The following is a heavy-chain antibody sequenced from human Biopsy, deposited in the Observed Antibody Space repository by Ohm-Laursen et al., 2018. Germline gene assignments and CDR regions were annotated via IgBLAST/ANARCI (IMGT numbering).Heavy chain of an antibody. CDR1: GYNFGNYY. Sequence: ASVKASCNASGYNFGNYYINWVRKVPGQGLEWLGVVNPVAEATMYAQKFQDRITLTRDASTNTVYMDLTSLTSEDTAVYYCARESPLRLGVCGAIRCFKEVFGMDVWGQGTTVIVSS. D-gene: IGHD2-21*01. J-gene: IGHJ6*02. CDR2: VNPVAEAT. V-gene: IGHV1-46*01. CDR3: ARESPLRLGVCGAIRCFKEVFGMDV.